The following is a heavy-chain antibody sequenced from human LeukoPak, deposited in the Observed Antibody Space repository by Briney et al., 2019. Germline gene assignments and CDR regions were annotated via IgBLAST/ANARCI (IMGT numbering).Heavy chain of an antibody. V-gene: IGHV3-30-3*01. CDR2: ISYDGSNK. CDR1: GFTFSSYA. D-gene: IGHD1/OR15-1a*01. Sequence: GRSLRLSCAASGFTFSSYAMHWVRQAPGKGLEWVAVISYDGSNKYYADSVKGRFTISRDNSKNTLYLQMNSLRAEDTAVYYCARDGTRNFEGKTYYYYYGMDVWGQGTTVTVSS. CDR3: ARDGTRNFEGKTYYYYYGMDV. J-gene: IGHJ6*02.